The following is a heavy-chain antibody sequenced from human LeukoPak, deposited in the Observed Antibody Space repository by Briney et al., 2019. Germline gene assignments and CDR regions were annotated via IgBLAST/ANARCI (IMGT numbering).Heavy chain of an antibody. D-gene: IGHD5-18*01. J-gene: IGHJ4*02. CDR1: GYTFTSYG. Sequence: ASVKVSCKASGYTFTSYGISWVRQAPGHGREWMGWISAYNGNTNYAQKLQGRVTMTTDTSTSTAYMELRSLRSDDTAVYFCARDPIEYSYGYYFDYWGQGTLVTVSS. V-gene: IGHV1-18*01. CDR3: ARDPIEYSYGYYFDY. CDR2: ISAYNGNT.